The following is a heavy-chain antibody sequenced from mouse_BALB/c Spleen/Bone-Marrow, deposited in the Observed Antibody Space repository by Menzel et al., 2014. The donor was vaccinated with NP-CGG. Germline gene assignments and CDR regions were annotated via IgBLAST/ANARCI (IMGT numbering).Heavy chain of an antibody. V-gene: IGHV1-4*02. CDR1: GYTFTDYT. CDR3: AREGITTAFFDY. J-gene: IGHJ2*01. D-gene: IGHD1-2*01. CDR2: IAPRGGYT. Sequence: VQLQQSASELARPGASVRLSCRASGYTFTDYTMQWVKQRPGQGLEWIGYIAPRGGYTDYNQKFKDKTTLTADKSSSTAYMQLSRLTSEDSAVYYCAREGITTAFFDYWGQGTTLTVSS.